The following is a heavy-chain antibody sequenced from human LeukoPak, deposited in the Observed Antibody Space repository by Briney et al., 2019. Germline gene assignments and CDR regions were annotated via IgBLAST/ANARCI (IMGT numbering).Heavy chain of an antibody. CDR3: AELGITMIGGV. J-gene: IGHJ6*04. CDR1: GFSFSTYW. D-gene: IGHD3-10*02. Sequence: SLRLSCEASGFSFSTYWMSWVRQAPGKGLEWVANIRQDGSEKYYVDSVKGRFTISRDNAKNSLYLQMNSLRAEDTAVYYCAELGITMIGGVWGKGTTVTISS. V-gene: IGHV3-7*01. CDR2: IRQDGSEK.